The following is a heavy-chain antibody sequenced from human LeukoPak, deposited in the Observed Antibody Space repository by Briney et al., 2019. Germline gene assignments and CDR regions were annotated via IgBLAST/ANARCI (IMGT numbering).Heavy chain of an antibody. Sequence: PSETLSLTCTVSGGSISSYYWSWIRQPAGKGLEWIGRIYTSGSTNYNPSLKSRVTMSVDTSKNQFSLKLSSVTAADTAVYYCAREASSGDYWYFDLWGRGTLVTVSS. CDR3: AREASSGDYWYFDL. J-gene: IGHJ2*01. D-gene: IGHD7-27*01. CDR2: IYTSGST. CDR1: GGSISSYY. V-gene: IGHV4-4*07.